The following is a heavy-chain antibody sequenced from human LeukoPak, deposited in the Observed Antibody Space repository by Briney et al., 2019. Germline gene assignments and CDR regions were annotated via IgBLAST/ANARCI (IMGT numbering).Heavy chain of an antibody. J-gene: IGHJ6*03. V-gene: IGHV4-59*12. D-gene: IGHD4-17*01. CDR1: GGSISSYY. Sequence: PSETLSLTCTVSGGSISSYYWSWIRQPPGKGLEWIGNIYYSGSTNYNPSLKSRVTISVDTSKNQFSLKLSSVTAADTAVYYCAREWTVTTRDYYYYYYMDVWGKGTTVTVSS. CDR3: AREWTVTTRDYYYYYYMDV. CDR2: IYYSGST.